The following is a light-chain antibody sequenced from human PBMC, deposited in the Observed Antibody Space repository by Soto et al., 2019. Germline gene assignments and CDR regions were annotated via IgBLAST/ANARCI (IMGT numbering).Light chain of an antibody. CDR1: ESVSRN. CDR2: DAS. CDR3: QQYNSWPPIT. J-gene: IGKJ5*01. Sequence: EVVMTQSPATLSVSPGERATLSCRASESVSRNLAWYQQKPGQAPRLLIYDASTRATGIPDRFSGGGSGTEFPLTISSLQSEDFVVYYCQQYNSWPPITFGQGTRLEIK. V-gene: IGKV3-15*01.